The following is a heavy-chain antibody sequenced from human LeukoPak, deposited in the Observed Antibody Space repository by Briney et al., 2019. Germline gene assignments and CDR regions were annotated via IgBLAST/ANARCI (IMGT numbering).Heavy chain of an antibody. V-gene: IGHV1-69*13. Sequence: SVNVSCKASGGTFSSYAISWVRQAPGQGLEWMGGIIPIFGTANYAQKFQGRVTITADESTSTAYMELSSLRSEDTAVYYCARVVTMVRGVISPTFDYWGQGTLVTVSS. CDR3: ARVVTMVRGVISPTFDY. D-gene: IGHD3-10*01. CDR1: GGTFSSYA. CDR2: IIPIFGTA. J-gene: IGHJ4*02.